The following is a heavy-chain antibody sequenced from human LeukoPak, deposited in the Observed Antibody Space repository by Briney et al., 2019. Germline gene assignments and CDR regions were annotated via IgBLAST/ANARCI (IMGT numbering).Heavy chain of an antibody. CDR2: FDPEDGET. J-gene: IGHJ4*02. V-gene: IGHV1-24*01. CDR1: GYTLTELS. D-gene: IGHD6-19*01. CDR3: ATYSSGWYFFDY. Sequence: ASVTVSCKVSGYTLTELSMHWVRQAPGKGLEWMGGFDPEDGETIYAQKFQGRVTMTEDTSTDTAYMELSSLRSEDTAVYYCATYSSGWYFFDYWGQGTLVTVSS.